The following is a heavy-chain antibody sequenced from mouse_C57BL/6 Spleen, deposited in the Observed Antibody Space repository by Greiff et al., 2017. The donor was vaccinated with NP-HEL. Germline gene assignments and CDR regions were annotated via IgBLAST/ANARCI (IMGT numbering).Heavy chain of an antibody. D-gene: IGHD1-1*01. CDR1: GFSLTSYG. CDR2: IWSDGST. J-gene: IGHJ4*01. CDR3: ARHNYGSSERSYYAMDY. V-gene: IGHV2-6-1*01. Sequence: VQVVESGPGLVAPSQSLSITCTVSGFSLTSYGVHWVRQPPGKGLEWLVVIWSDGSTTYNSALKSRLSISKDNSKSQVFLKMNSLQTDDTAMYYCARHNYGSSERSYYAMDYWGQGTSVTVSS.